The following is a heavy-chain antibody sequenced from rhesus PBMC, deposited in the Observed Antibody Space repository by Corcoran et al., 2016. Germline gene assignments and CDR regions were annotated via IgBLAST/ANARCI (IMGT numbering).Heavy chain of an antibody. CDR1: GGSISSNY. D-gene: IGHD4-29*01. V-gene: IGHV4-160*01. J-gene: IGHJ4*01. CDR3: ARLVGSSSYFDY. CDR2: IYGSSWST. Sequence: QVQLQESGPGLVKPSETLSLTCAVSGGSISSNYWSWIRQPPGKGLEWIGYIYGSSWSTYYNPSLKSRVTISTDTSKTPFSLKLSSVTAADTALYYCARLVGSSSYFDYWGQGVLVTVSS.